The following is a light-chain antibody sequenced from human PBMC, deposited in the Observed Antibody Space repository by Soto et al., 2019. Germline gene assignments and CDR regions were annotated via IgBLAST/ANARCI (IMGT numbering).Light chain of an antibody. Sequence: EIVLTQSPGTLSLSPGERATLSCRASQSASSSYLAWYQQKPGLAPRLLIYGASSRATGIPDRFSGSGSGTDFTLTISRLEPEDFAVYYCQQYGRSPRTFGQGTKVEIK. V-gene: IGKV3-20*01. CDR3: QQYGRSPRT. CDR2: GAS. CDR1: QSASSSY. J-gene: IGKJ1*01.